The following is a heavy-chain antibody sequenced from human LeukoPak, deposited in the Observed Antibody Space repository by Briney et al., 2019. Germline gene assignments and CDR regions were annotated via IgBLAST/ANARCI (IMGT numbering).Heavy chain of an antibody. J-gene: IGHJ6*04. CDR2: ISSSGSTI. D-gene: IGHD3-10*02. V-gene: IGHV3-48*04. Sequence: GGSLRLSCAASGFTFSSYNMNWVRQAPGKVLEWVSYISSSGSTIYYADSVKGRFTISRDNAKNSLYLQMNSLRAEDTAVYYCAELGITMIGGVWGKGTTVTISS. CDR3: AELGITMIGGV. CDR1: GFTFSSYN.